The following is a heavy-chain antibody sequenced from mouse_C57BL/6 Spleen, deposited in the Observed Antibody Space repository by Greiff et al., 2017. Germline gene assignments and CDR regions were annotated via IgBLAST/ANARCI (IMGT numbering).Heavy chain of an antibody. J-gene: IGHJ4*01. CDR2: IWWDDDK. V-gene: IGHV8-8*01. Sequence: QVTLKVSGPGILQPSQTLSLTCSFSGFSLSTFGMGVGWIRQPSGKGLEWLAHIWWDDDKYYNPALKSRLTISKDTSKNQVFLKIANVDTADTATYYCARNYYYGSSPYYYAMDYWRRGTSVTVSS. CDR3: ARNYYYGSSPYYYAMDY. D-gene: IGHD1-1*01. CDR1: GFSLSTFGMG.